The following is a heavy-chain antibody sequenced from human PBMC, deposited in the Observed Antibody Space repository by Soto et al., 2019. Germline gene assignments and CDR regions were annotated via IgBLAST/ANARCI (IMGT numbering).Heavy chain of an antibody. J-gene: IGHJ4*02. CDR1: GYTFTAYY. Sequence: QVQLVQSGAEVKKPGASVKVSCKASGYTFTAYYVHWVRQARGQGLEWMGRINPNNDGTDDARKFQGWVTITSDTSVSTAFMELSRLKSDDTAVYYCARAASRVDWGQGTLVTVSS. V-gene: IGHV1-2*04. CDR3: ARAASRVD. CDR2: INPNNDGT.